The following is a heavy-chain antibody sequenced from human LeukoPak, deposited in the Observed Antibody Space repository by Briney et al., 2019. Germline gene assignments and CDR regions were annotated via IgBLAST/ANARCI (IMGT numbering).Heavy chain of an antibody. Sequence: SETLSLTCTVSGGSISSYYWNWIRQPPGKGLEWSGYIYYSGSTNYNPSLKSRVTISVDTSKNQFSLKLRSVTAADTAVYYCARENYFDYWGQGTLVTVSS. CDR3: ARENYFDY. J-gene: IGHJ4*02. CDR1: GGSISSYY. CDR2: IYYSGST. V-gene: IGHV4-59*01.